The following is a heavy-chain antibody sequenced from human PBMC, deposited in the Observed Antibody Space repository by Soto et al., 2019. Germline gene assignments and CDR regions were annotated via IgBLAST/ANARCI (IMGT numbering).Heavy chain of an antibody. CDR3: VSVEGTPTVTGDYYYYAADA. D-gene: IGHD4-17*01. CDR2: ISDSGSP. Sequence: PSETLSLTCTVSGGSISSGDYNWSWIRQPTGKGLEWIGYISDSGSPNYNPSLKSRVSFSLDKSQNQLSPKLTSVTGADTAIYYCVSVEGTPTVTGDYYYYAADAWGQGTAVTVSS. CDR1: GGSISSGDYN. V-gene: IGHV4-30-4*01. J-gene: IGHJ6*02.